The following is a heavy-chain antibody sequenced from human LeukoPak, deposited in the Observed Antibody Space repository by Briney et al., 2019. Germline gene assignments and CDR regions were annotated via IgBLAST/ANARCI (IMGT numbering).Heavy chain of an antibody. CDR2: FDPEDGET. Sequence: GASVKVSCKASGYTFTSYGISWVRQAPGKGLEWMGGFDPEDGETIYAQKFQGRVTMTEDTSTDTAYMELSSLRSEDTAVYYCATGIAVAGIDYWGQGTLVTVSS. CDR1: GYTFTSYG. CDR3: ATGIAVAGIDY. V-gene: IGHV1-24*01. D-gene: IGHD6-19*01. J-gene: IGHJ4*02.